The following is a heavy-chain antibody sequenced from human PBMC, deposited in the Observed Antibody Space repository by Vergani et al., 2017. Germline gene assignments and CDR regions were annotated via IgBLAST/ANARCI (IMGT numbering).Heavy chain of an antibody. CDR1: GFTFSSYW. D-gene: IGHD2-15*01. J-gene: IGHJ6*02. Sequence: VQLVESGGGLVQPGGSLRLSCAASGFTFSSYWMHWVRHTPEKGLVWVSRINTDGSWTTYADSVKGRFTISRDNAKNTLYLQMNSLRVEETAVYYCARGKDCGGSSCNGSPYYGLDLWGQGTTVTVSS. CDR3: ARGKDCGGSSCNGSPYYGLDL. CDR2: INTDGSWT. V-gene: IGHV3-74*01.